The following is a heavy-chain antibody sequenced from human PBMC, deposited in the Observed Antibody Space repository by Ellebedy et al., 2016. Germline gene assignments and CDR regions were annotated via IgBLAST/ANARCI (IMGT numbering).Heavy chain of an antibody. D-gene: IGHD5-12*01. V-gene: IGHV1-8*01. CDR2: MNPNSGNT. J-gene: IGHJ4*02. Sequence: ASVKVSCXASGYTFTSDDINWVRQATGQGLEWMGWMNPNSGNTGYAQKFQGRVTMTRNTSTNTAYMELSSLRSEDTAVYYCARVFDSGYDSAYFDNWGQGTLVTVSS. CDR3: ARVFDSGYDSAYFDN. CDR1: GYTFTSDD.